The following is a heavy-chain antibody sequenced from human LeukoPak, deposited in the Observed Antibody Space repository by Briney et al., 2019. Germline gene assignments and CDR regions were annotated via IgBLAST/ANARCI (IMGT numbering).Heavy chain of an antibody. D-gene: IGHD1-26*01. CDR2: IYYSGST. CDR1: GGSISSYY. J-gene: IGHJ3*02. Sequence: SETLSLTCTVSGGSISSYYWSWIRQPPGKGLEWIGYIYYSGSTNYNPSLKSRVTISVDTSKNQFSLKLSSVTAADTAVYYCASLRVGAGYAFDIWGQGTMVTVSS. CDR3: ASLRVGAGYAFDI. V-gene: IGHV4-59*01.